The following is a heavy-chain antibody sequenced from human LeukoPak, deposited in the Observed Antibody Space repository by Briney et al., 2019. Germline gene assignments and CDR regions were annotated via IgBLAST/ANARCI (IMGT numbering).Heavy chain of an antibody. CDR3: ARANGDY. V-gene: IGHV3-53*01. J-gene: IGHJ4*02. CDR2: TYSGGGT. CDR1: GFTVSTNY. Sequence: GGSLRLSCAASGFTVSTNYMSWVRQAPGKGLEWVSVTYSGGGTYYADSVKGRFTICRDTSKNTLYLQMNSLRAEDTAVYYCARANGDYWGQGTLVTVSS.